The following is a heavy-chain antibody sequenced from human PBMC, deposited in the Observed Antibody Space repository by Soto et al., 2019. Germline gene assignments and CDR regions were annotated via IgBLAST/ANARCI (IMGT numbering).Heavy chain of an antibody. V-gene: IGHV3-23*01. Sequence: PGGSLRLSCVASGFTLSTYVMTWVRQAPGKGLEWVSSISGSGLSTHYADSVKGRFTISRDNSKNTLYLQMDSLRAEDTAVYFCARDLPYFGELDYWGQGTLVTVSS. J-gene: IGHJ4*02. CDR2: ISGSGLST. D-gene: IGHD3-10*01. CDR3: ARDLPYFGELDY. CDR1: GFTLSTYV.